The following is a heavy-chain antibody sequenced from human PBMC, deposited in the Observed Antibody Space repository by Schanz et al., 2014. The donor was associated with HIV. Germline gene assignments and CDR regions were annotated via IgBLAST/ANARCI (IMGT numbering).Heavy chain of an antibody. D-gene: IGHD2-15*01. CDR3: ARVASAVDGAVYGMDV. V-gene: IGHV3-33*01. CDR1: GFIFSTYG. CDR2: IWFDGSNK. J-gene: IGHJ6*02. Sequence: QIQLVESGGGVVQPGRSLRLSCAASGFIFSTYGMHWVRQAPGKGLEWVAIIWFDGSNKYYADSVKGRFTISRDKSKNTLYLQMNSLRVEDTAVYYCARVASAVDGAVYGMDVWGQGIMVTVSS.